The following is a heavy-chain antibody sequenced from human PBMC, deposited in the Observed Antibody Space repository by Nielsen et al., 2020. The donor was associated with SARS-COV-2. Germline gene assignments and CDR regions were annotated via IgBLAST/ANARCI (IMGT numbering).Heavy chain of an antibody. D-gene: IGHD3-10*01. CDR1: GGSISSYY. Sequence: SETLSLTCTVSGGSISSYYWSWIRQPPGKGLEWIGYIYYSGSTSYNPSLKSRVTISVDTSKNQFSLKLSSVTAADTAVYYCARGRDYGSVYYMDVWGKGTTVTVSS. CDR3: ARGRDYGSVYYMDV. CDR2: IYYSGST. J-gene: IGHJ6*03. V-gene: IGHV4-59*01.